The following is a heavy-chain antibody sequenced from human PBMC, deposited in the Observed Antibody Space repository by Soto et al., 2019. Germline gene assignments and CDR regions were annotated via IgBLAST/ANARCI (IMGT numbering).Heavy chain of an antibody. Sequence: EVQLLESGGGLVQPGGSQRLSCEASGFTFSTYAMNWVRQAPGKGLEWVSGISGSGNSTYYADSVKGRFTVSRDNSMNTLYLQMTTLRAAVTAIYYCTIPPPVLRGLCYYAMDAWGQGTTVTVSS. V-gene: IGHV3-23*01. CDR3: TIPPPVLRGLCYYAMDA. CDR2: ISGSGNST. D-gene: IGHD2-8*01. CDR1: GFTFSTYA. J-gene: IGHJ6*02.